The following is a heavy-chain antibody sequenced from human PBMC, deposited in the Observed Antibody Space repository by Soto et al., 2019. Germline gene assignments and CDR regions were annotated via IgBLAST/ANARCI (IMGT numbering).Heavy chain of an antibody. J-gene: IGHJ5*02. CDR1: GGSISSSNL. V-gene: IGHV4-4*02. CDR3: ASWRGGNWFDP. D-gene: IGHD3-3*01. Sequence: PSETLSLTCAVSGGSISSSNLWSCVRQPPGKGLEWIGEIYHSGSTNYNPSLKSRVTISVDKSKNQFSLKLSSVTAADTAVYYCASWRGGNWFDPWGQGTLVTVSS. CDR2: IYHSGST.